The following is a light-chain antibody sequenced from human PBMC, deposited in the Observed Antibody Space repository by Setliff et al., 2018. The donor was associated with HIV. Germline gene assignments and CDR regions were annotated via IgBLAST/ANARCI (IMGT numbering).Light chain of an antibody. CDR2: DVS. J-gene: IGLJ1*01. V-gene: IGLV2-11*01. Sequence: QSALTQPRSVSGSPGQSVTISCTGTSSDVGNYNYVSWYQQHPGKAPKLMIYDVSKRPSGVPDRFSGSKSGNTASPTISGLQAEDEADYYCCSYAGSYTLGVFGTGTKVT. CDR3: CSYAGSYTLGV. CDR1: SSDVGNYNY.